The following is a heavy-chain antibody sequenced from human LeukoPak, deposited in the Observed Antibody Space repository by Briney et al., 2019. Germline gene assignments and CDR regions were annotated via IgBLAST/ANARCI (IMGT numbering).Heavy chain of an antibody. CDR3: AKDLFAGFGSGSLDY. CDR2: ISGSGGST. D-gene: IGHD3-10*01. J-gene: IGHJ4*02. CDR1: GFTFSSYA. V-gene: IGHV3-23*01. Sequence: PGGSLRLSCAGSGFTFSSYAMTWVRQAPGKGLEWVSVISGSGGSTYYADSVKGRFTISRDNSKNTLYLQLSSLRAEDTALYYCAKDLFAGFGSGSLDYWGQGTLVTVSS.